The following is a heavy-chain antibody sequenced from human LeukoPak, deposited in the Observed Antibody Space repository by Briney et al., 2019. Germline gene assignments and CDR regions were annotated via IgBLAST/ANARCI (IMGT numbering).Heavy chain of an antibody. Sequence: SETLPLTCAVYGGSFSGYYWSWIRQPPGKGLEWIGEINHSGSTNYNPSLKSRVTISVDTSKNQFSLKLSSVTAADTAVYYCARLSTVTTKGAFDIWGQGTMVTVSS. D-gene: IGHD4-17*01. CDR1: GGSFSGYY. CDR2: INHSGST. V-gene: IGHV4-34*01. CDR3: ARLSTVTTKGAFDI. J-gene: IGHJ3*02.